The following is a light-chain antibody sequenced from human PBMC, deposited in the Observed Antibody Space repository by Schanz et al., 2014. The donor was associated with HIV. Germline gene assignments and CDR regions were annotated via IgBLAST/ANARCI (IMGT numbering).Light chain of an antibody. CDR3: SSLSTSGAPV. V-gene: IGLV2-14*02. Sequence: QSALTQPPSASGSPGQSITISCTGTSSDVGSYNLVSWYQQHPGKAPKLMIYDVSNRPSGVSNRFSGSKSGNTASLTISGLQAEDEADYYCSSLSTSGAPVFGTGTKLTVL. CDR1: SSDVGSYNL. CDR2: DVS. J-gene: IGLJ1*01.